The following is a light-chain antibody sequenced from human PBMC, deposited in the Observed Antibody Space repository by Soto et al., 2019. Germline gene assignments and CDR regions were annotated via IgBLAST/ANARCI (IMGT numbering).Light chain of an antibody. Sequence: EIVLTQSPGTLALSPGERATLSCRASQSVSSNYLAWYQRKPGQAPRLLIYGASSRAIDIPTRFSGSGSGTDFPLPITRLEPEDFAVYYCQQYGSSPPTFGQGTKVEI. V-gene: IGKV3-20*01. CDR2: GAS. CDR1: QSVSSNY. CDR3: QQYGSSPPT. J-gene: IGKJ1*01.